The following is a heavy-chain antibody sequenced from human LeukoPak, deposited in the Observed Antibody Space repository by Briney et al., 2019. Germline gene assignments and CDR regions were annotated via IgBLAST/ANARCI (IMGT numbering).Heavy chain of an antibody. CDR3: ATFSRSASYHFGY. CDR1: GLSFSTYW. Sequence: GGSLRLSCAASGLSFSTYWMHWVRQAPGKELVWVSRINGDGSTTDYADSVKGRFTISRDNAKNTLYLQMSSLRAEDTSVYYCATFSRSASYHFGYWGQGTLVTVSS. CDR2: INGDGSTT. V-gene: IGHV3-74*01. J-gene: IGHJ4*02. D-gene: IGHD1-26*01.